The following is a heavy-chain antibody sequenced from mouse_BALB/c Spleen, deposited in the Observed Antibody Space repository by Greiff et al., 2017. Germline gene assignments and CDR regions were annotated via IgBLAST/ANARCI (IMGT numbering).Heavy chain of an antibody. CDR1: GFTFSSYA. V-gene: IGHV5-6-5*01. D-gene: IGHD2-4*01. Sequence: EVQLVESGGGLVKPGGSLKLSCAASGFTFSSYAMSWVRQTPEKRLEWVASISSGGSTYYPDSVKGRFTISRDNARNILYLQMSSLRSEDTAMYYCARSFYDYDDYWGQGTTLTVSS. CDR2: ISSGGST. CDR3: ARSFYDYDDY. J-gene: IGHJ2*01.